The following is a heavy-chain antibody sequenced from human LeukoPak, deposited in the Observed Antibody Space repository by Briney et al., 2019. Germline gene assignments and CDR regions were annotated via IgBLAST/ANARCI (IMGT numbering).Heavy chain of an antibody. CDR2: INHSGST. J-gene: IGHJ4*02. D-gene: IGHD3-10*01. CDR1: GGSFSGYQ. CDR3: ARGLAPTGDYYEGGYYYFGS. Sequence: SETLPVSCAVHGGSFSGYQWSWIRQPPGKGLEWIGQINHSGSTRYNSSLKSRVTISVGTSNNQFSLDLRSVTAADTAVYYCARGLAPTGDYYEGGYYYFGSWGQGILGTVSS. V-gene: IGHV4-34*01.